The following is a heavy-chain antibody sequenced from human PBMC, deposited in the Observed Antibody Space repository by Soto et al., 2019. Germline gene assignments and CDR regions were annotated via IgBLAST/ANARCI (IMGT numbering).Heavy chain of an antibody. D-gene: IGHD3-10*01. CDR3: ARDILSGGAYPDS. CDR1: GFTFSTYT. V-gene: IGHV3-21*01. Sequence: LRLSCAASGFTFSTYTMNWVRQAPGKGLEWISSISSVSSYIYYAGSVKGRFTISRDNAKNSLFLQMNSLRADDTAVYYCARDILSGGAYPDSWGQGTKVTVSS. J-gene: IGHJ5*01. CDR2: ISSVSSYI.